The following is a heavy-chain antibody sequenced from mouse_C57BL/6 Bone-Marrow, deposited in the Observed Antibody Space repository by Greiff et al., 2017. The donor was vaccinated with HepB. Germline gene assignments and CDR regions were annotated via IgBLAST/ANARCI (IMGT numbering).Heavy chain of an antibody. CDR1: GFTFSSYT. Sequence: EVQLVESGEGLVKPGGSLKLSCAASGFTFSSYTMSWVRQTPEKRLEWVAYISSGGDYIYYADNVKGRFTISRDNARNTLYLQMSSLKSEDTAMYYCTRDGNYGFAYWGQGTLVTVSA. J-gene: IGHJ3*01. V-gene: IGHV5-9-1*02. CDR2: ISSGGDYI. D-gene: IGHD2-1*01. CDR3: TRDGNYGFAY.